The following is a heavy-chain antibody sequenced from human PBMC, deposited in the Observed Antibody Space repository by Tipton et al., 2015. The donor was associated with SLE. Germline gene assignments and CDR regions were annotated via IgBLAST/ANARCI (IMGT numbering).Heavy chain of an antibody. CDR2: IFYNGSP. J-gene: IGHJ4*02. V-gene: IGHV4-39*07. D-gene: IGHD3-22*01. Sequence: PSLTCTVSGGSITSDYYYWAWIRQPPGRGLEWIGTIFYNGSPYYNPSLKSRVTISLDTSKSHFSLKLTSVTAADTAIYYCARSNPYDSSGYSHWGQGTLVTVSS. CDR3: ARSNPYDSSGYSH. CDR1: GGSITSDYYY.